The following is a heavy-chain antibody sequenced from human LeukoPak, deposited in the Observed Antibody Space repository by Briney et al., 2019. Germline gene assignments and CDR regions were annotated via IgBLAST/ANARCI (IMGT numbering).Heavy chain of an antibody. CDR3: AGRSPDGYSDY. J-gene: IGHJ4*02. CDR1: GGSFSGYY. Sequence: PSETLSLTCAVYGGSFSGYYWSWIRQPPGKGLEWIGEINHSGSTNYNPSLKSRVTISVDTSKNQFSLKLSSVTAADTAVYYCAGRSPDGYSDYWGQGAQVTVSS. CDR2: INHSGST. V-gene: IGHV4-34*01. D-gene: IGHD5-24*01.